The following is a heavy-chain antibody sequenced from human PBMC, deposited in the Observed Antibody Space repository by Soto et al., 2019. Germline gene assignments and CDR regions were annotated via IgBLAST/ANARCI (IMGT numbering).Heavy chain of an antibody. J-gene: IGHJ4*02. CDR1: GGSISSYY. D-gene: IGHD2-15*01. CDR3: ARNGVAATPFVSHSFDY. V-gene: IGHV4-59*01. CDR2: IYYSGST. Sequence: SETLSLTCTVSGGSISSYYWSWIRQPPGKGLEWIGYIYYSGSTNYNPSLKSRATISVDTSKNQFSLKLSSVTAADTAVYYCARNGVAATPFVSHSFDYWGQGTMVTVSS.